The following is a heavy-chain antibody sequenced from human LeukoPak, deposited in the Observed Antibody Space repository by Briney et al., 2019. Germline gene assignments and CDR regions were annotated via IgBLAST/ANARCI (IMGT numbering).Heavy chain of an antibody. J-gene: IGHJ3*02. D-gene: IGHD3-9*01. V-gene: IGHV1-18*01. CDR2: ISAYNGNT. CDR3: AADPYYDILTGYLDAFDI. CDR1: GYTFTSYG. Sequence: ASVKVSCKASGYTFTSYGISWVRQAPGQGLGWMGWISAYNGNTNYAQKLQGRVTMTTDTSTSTAYMELSSLRSEDTAVYYCAADPYYDILTGYLDAFDIWGQGTMVTVSS.